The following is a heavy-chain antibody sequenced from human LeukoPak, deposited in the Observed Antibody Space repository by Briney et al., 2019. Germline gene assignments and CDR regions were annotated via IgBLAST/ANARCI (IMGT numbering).Heavy chain of an antibody. CDR3: ARGNDSPDWFDP. D-gene: IGHD3-9*01. V-gene: IGHV1-2*02. CDR1: GYTFTGYY. Sequence: GASVKVSCKASGYTFTGYYIHWVRQAPGRGLEWMGWINPNSGGTNYAQKLQGRVTMTTDTSTSTAYMELRSLRSDDTAVYYCARGNDSPDWFDPWGQGTLVTVSS. CDR2: INPNSGGT. J-gene: IGHJ5*02.